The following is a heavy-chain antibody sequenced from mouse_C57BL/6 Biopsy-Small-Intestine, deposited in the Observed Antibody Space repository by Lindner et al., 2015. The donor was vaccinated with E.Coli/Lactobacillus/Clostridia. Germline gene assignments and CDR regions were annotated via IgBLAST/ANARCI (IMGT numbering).Heavy chain of an antibody. Sequence: SVKVSCKASGYTFSSFHIHWVRQSPGQGLEWMGIINPSGGNTIYAPKFQGRVTMTTDTSTDTVYVELSSLKSEDTAVYYCAKAADFGDFGYWGQGTLVTVSS. CDR3: AKAADFGDFGY. CDR2: INPSGGNT. V-gene: IGHV1S130*01. D-gene: IGHD2-13*01. CDR1: GYTFSSFH. J-gene: IGHJ4*01.